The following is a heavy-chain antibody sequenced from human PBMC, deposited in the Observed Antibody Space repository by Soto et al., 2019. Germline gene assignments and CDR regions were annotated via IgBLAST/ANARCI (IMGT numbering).Heavy chain of an antibody. J-gene: IGHJ1*01. D-gene: IGHD2-15*01. CDR1: GYKFTTYF. CDR3: VRGYCTTSPCSGDFQF. V-gene: IGHV1-46*01. Sequence: QVQLVQSGAELKKPGASVKVACKASGYKFTTYFIHWVRQAPGQGLEWMGMIHPSGDTGYAQQFRRRVTMTIDTSTTTAYMELRNLTSEDTAVYFSVRGYCTTSPCSGDFQFWGQGTLVTVSS. CDR2: IHPSGDT.